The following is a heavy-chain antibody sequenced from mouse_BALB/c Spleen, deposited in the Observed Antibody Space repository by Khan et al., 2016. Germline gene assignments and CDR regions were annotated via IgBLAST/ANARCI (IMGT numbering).Heavy chain of an antibody. D-gene: IGHD2-4*01. J-gene: IGHJ3*01. V-gene: IGHV9-2-1*01. CDR3: ARRDDYDGFAY. CDR1: GYTFTDYS. Sequence: QIQLVQSGPELKKPGETVKISCKASGYTFTDYSMHWVKQAPGKGLKWMGWINTETGEPTYADDFKGRFAYFLETSASTAYLQFNNLKNEDAATYFCARRDDYDGFAYWGQGTLVTVAA. CDR2: INTETGEP.